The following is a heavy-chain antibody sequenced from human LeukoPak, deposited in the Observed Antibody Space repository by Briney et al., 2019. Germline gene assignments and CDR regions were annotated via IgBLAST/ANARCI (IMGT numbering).Heavy chain of an antibody. CDR2: ISYDGSNK. D-gene: IGHD5-18*01. V-gene: IGHV3-30*03. CDR3: ARDGFVDTPMVSTFLDS. CDR1: GFTFSSYG. J-gene: IGHJ4*02. Sequence: GGSLRLSCAASGFTFSSYGMHWVRQAPGKGLEWVAVISYDGSNKYYADSVKGRFTISRDNSKNTLYLQMNSLRTEDTAVYYCARDGFVDTPMVSTFLDSWGQGTLVTVSS.